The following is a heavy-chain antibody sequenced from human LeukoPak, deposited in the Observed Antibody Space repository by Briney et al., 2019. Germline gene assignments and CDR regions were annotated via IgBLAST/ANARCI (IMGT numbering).Heavy chain of an antibody. CDR2: ISWNSGSI. V-gene: IGHV3-9*03. CDR1: GFTFDDYA. Sequence: GRSLRLSCAASGFTFDDYAMHWVRQAPGKGLEWVSGISWNSGSIGYADSVKGRFTISRDNAKNSLYLQMNSLRAEDMALYYCAKAMDDILTYPDYWGQGTLVIVSS. CDR3: AKAMDDILTYPDY. J-gene: IGHJ4*02. D-gene: IGHD3-9*01.